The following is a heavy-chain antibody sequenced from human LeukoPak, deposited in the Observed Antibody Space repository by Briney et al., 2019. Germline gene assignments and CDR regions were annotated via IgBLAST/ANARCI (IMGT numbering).Heavy chain of an antibody. CDR3: AKDRGSYSFDY. D-gene: IGHD1-26*01. J-gene: IGHJ4*02. V-gene: IGHV3-30*18. CDR2: ISYDGSNK. Sequence: PGGPLRLSCAASGFTFSSYGMHWVRQAPGKGLEWVAVISYDGSNKYYADSVKGRFTISRDNSKNTLYLQMNSLRAEDTAVYYCAKDRGSYSFDYWGQGTLVTVSS. CDR1: GFTFSSYG.